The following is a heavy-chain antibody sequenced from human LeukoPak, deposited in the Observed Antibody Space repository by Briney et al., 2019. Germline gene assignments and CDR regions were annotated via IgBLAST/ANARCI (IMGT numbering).Heavy chain of an antibody. CDR3: VIWGDYDVLTGYYVPDY. CDR1: GFTFSNYA. CDR2: ITGSGTST. D-gene: IGHD3-9*01. J-gene: IGHJ4*02. V-gene: IGHV3-23*01. Sequence: GGSLRLSCVASGFTFSNYAMSWLRQAPGKGLEWVSAITGSGTSTYYADSLKGRFTISRDNSKNTVFLQMNSLRHEDTAIYYCVIWGDYDVLTGYYVPDYWGQGTLVTVSS.